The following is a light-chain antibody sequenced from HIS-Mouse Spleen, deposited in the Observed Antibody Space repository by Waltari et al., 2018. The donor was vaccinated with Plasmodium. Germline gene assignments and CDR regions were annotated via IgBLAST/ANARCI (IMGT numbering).Light chain of an antibody. CDR2: EDS. V-gene: IGLV3-10*01. Sequence: SYELTQPPSVSVSPGQTARITCSGDALPKKYAYWYQQKSGQAPVLVIHEDSKRPSGIPERFSGSISVTMATLTIRGAQVEDEADYYCYSTDSSGNHRVFGGGTKLTVL. CDR3: YSTDSSGNHRV. J-gene: IGLJ3*02. CDR1: ALPKKY.